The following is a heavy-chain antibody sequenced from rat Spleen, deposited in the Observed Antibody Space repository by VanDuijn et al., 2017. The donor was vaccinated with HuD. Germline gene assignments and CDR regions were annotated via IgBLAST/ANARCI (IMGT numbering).Heavy chain of an antibody. CDR3: ARWDYYDGTYGVMDA. D-gene: IGHD1-12*02. CDR1: GYSITSNF. J-gene: IGHJ4*01. Sequence: EVQLQESGPGLVKPSQSLALTCSVTGYSITSNFWGWIRKFPGNKMEWMGYISYSGSTSYNPSLKSRVSITRDTSKNQFFLQLNSVTTEDTATYYCARWDYYDGTYGVMDAWGQGASVTVSS. V-gene: IGHV3-1*01. CDR2: ISYSGST.